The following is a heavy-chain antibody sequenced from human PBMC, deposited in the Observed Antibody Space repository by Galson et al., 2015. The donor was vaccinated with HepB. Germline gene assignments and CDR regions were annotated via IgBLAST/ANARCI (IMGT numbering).Heavy chain of an antibody. CDR1: GGSFSGCY. J-gene: IGHJ4*02. CDR2: IYYSGST. D-gene: IGHD6-6*01. Sequence: ETLSLTCAVYGGSFSGCYWSWIRQPPGKGLEWIGYIYYSGSTNYNPSLKSRVTISVDTSRNQFSLKLSSVTAADTAVYYCARASSSSWYYFDYWGQGTLVTVSS. CDR3: ARASSSSWYYFDY. V-gene: IGHV4-59*01.